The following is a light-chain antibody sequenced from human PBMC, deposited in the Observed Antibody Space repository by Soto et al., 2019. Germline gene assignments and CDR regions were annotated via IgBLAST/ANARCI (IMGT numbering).Light chain of an antibody. CDR2: AAS. CDR1: QVISSY. J-gene: IGKJ1*01. V-gene: IGKV1-9*01. CDR3: QQLNSFPIT. Sequence: IQLTQAPSFLSASAGDRVTITCRASQVISSYLAWYQQKPGRAPKLLIYAASTLQSGVPSRFSGSGSGTEFTLTITSLQPEDFATYYCQQLNSFPITFGQGTKVDIK.